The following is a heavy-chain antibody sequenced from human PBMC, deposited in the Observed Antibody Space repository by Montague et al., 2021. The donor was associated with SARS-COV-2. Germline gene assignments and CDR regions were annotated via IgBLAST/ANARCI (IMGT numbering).Heavy chain of an antibody. D-gene: IGHD3-16*02. J-gene: IGHJ4*02. Sequence: SETLSLTRTVSGGSISSYYWSWIRQPPGKGLEWIGYIYYSGSTNYNPSLKSRVTISVDTSKNQFSLKLSSVTAADTAVYYCARIRIGVWGSYRYFDYWGQGTLVTVSS. CDR3: ARIRIGVWGSYRYFDY. CDR2: IYYSGST. V-gene: IGHV4-59*01. CDR1: GGSISSYY.